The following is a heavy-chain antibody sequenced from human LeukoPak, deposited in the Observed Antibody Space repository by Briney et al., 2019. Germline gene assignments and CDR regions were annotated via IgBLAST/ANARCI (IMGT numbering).Heavy chain of an antibody. J-gene: IGHJ5*02. CDR2: INPNSGGT. V-gene: IGHV1-2*02. CDR1: GYTFTGYY. D-gene: IGHD5-18*01. Sequence: ASVKVSCKASGYTFTGYYIHWVRQAPGQGLEWMGWINPNSGGTNYAQKFRGRVTMTRDTSISTAYMELSRLRSDDTAVYYCTRAFALGGAMVTSYWFDPWGQGTLVTVSS. CDR3: TRAFALGGAMVTSYWFDP.